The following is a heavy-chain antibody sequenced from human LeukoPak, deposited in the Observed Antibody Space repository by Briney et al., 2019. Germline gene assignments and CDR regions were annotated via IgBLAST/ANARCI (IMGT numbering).Heavy chain of an antibody. CDR2: INPNSGGT. D-gene: IGHD3/OR15-3a*01. CDR3: ARQTGSGLFILP. J-gene: IGHJ4*02. CDR1: GYTFTGYY. Sequence: ASVKVSCKASGYTFTGYYVHWVRQSPGQGLEWMGWINPNSGGTNYAQKFQGRVTMTRDTSISTAYMELSRLRSDDTAVYYCARQTGSGLFILPGGQGTLVTVSS. V-gene: IGHV1-2*02.